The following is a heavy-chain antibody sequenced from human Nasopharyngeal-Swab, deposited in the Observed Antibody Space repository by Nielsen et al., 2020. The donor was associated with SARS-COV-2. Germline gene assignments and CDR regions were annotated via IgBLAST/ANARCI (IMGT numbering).Heavy chain of an antibody. CDR3: ARGHDYGDYATYDY. CDR2: INHSGST. J-gene: IGHJ4*02. D-gene: IGHD4-17*01. V-gene: IGHV4-34*01. Sequence: SETLSLTCAVYGGSFSGYYWSWIRQPPGKGLEWIGEINHSGSTNYNPSLKNRVTISVDTSKNQFSLKLSSVTAADTAVYYCARGHDYGDYATYDYWGQGTLVTVSS. CDR1: GGSFSGYY.